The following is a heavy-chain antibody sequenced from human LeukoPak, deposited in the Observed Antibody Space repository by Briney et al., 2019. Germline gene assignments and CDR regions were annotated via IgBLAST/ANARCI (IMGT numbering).Heavy chain of an antibody. CDR1: GFTFSSYA. Sequence: PGGSLRLSCAASGFTFSSYAMHWVRQAPGKGLEWVAVISYDGSNKYYADSVKGRFTISRNNSKNTLYLQMNSLRAEDTAVYYCAKGDGYSGYAGGFDYWGQGTLVTVSS. CDR2: ISYDGSNK. D-gene: IGHD5-12*01. J-gene: IGHJ4*02. CDR3: AKGDGYSGYAGGFDY. V-gene: IGHV3-30-3*01.